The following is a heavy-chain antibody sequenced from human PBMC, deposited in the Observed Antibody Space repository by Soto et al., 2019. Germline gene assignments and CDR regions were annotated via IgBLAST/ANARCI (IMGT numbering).Heavy chain of an antibody. CDR1: GFAFSSYG. J-gene: IGHJ5*02. CDR2: ISYDGSYK. D-gene: IGHD2-15*01. Sequence: GGSLRLSCAASGFAFSSYGMHWVRQAPGKGLEWVALISYDGSYKYYADSVKGRFTISRDNSKNTLYLQMNSLRVEDTAVYYCAKDVLGYCSGGSCYSLDPWGQGTLVTVSS. CDR3: AKDVLGYCSGGSCYSLDP. V-gene: IGHV3-30*18.